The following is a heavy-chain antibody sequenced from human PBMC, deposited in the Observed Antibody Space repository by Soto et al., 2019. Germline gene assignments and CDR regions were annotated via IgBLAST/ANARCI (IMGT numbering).Heavy chain of an antibody. J-gene: IGHJ4*02. D-gene: IGHD3-3*01. V-gene: IGHV1-18*04. CDR2: ISAYNGNT. Sequence: ASVKVSCKASGYTSTSYGISWVRQAPGQGLEWMGWISAYNGNTNYAQKLQGRVTMTTDTSTSTAYMELRSLRSDDTAVYYCARQSSSRRITIFGVVIRTEELDYWGQGTLVTVSS. CDR3: ARQSSSRRITIFGVVIRTEELDY. CDR1: GYTSTSYG.